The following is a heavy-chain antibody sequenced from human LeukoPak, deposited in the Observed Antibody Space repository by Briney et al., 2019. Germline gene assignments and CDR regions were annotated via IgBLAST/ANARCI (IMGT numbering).Heavy chain of an antibody. V-gene: IGHV1-69*05. J-gene: IGHJ3*02. D-gene: IGHD2-15*01. CDR2: IIPIFGTA. CDR3: ATSYCSGGSCHRIDAFDI. CDR1: GDTFNNYA. Sequence: SVKVSCKTSGDTFNNYAISWVRQAPGQGLEWMGGIIPIFGTANYAQKFQGRVTITTDESTSTAYMELSSLRSEDTAVYYCATSYCSGGSCHRIDAFDIWGQGTMVTVSS.